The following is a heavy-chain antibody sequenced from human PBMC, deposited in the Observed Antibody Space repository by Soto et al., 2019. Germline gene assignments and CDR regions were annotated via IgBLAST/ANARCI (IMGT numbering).Heavy chain of an antibody. D-gene: IGHD3-22*01. CDR3: ARDSAQKVVVVLAGVFDI. CDR2: ISGGGSR. J-gene: IGHJ3*02. CDR1: GSTFNNYA. Sequence: GGWLRRFGAASGSTFNNYAMSLSHHIPGRGLEWVAVISGGGSRYYSDSVKVRFTISRDISNTILYLQMDSLRAEDTALYLCARDSAQKVVVVLAGVFDIWGRGTTVTVS. V-gene: IGHV3-23*01.